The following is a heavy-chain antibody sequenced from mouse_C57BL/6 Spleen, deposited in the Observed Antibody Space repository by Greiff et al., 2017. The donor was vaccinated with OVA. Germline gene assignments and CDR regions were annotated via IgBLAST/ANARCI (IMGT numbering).Heavy chain of an antibody. D-gene: IGHD5-2*01. J-gene: IGHJ4*01. CDR1: GYTFPDYN. V-gene: IGHV1-22*01. Sequence: VQLQQSGPELVKPGASVKMSCKASGYTFPDYNMHWVKQSHGKSLEWIGYINPNNGGTSYNQKFKGKATLTVNTSSSTAYMELRSLTSEDSAVYYCAKEEYLCAMDYWGQGTSVTVSS. CDR3: AKEEYLCAMDY. CDR2: INPNNGGT.